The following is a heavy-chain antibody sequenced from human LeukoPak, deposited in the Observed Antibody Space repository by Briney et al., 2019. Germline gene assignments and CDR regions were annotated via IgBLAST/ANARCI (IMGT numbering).Heavy chain of an antibody. CDR2: IYYSGST. Sequence: SETLSLTCTVSGGSISSYYWSWIRQPPGKGLEWIGYIYYSGSTNYNPSLKSRVTISVDTSKNQFSLKLSSVTAADTAVYYCARGTRAAGRRDKYYFDYWGQGTLVTVSS. J-gene: IGHJ4*02. CDR1: GGSISSYY. V-gene: IGHV4-59*01. D-gene: IGHD5-24*01. CDR3: ARGTRAAGRRDKYYFDY.